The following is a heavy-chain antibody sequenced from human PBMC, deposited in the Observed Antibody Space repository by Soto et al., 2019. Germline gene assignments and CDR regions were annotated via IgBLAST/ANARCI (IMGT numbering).Heavy chain of an antibody. D-gene: IGHD3-3*01. V-gene: IGHV1-69*01. CDR1: GGTFSSYA. J-gene: IGHJ6*02. CDR3: AKGSIGAYYYYYGMDV. Sequence: QVQLVQSGAEVKKPGSSVKVSCKASGGTFSSYAISWVRQAPGQGLEWMGGIIPIFGTANYAQKFQGRVTITADESTSTAYMELSSLRSDDTAVYYCAKGSIGAYYYYYGMDVWSQGTTVTVSS. CDR2: IIPIFGTA.